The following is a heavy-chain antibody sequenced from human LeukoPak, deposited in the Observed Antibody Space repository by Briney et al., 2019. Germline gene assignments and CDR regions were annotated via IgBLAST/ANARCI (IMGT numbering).Heavy chain of an antibody. CDR1: GFTFSSYS. J-gene: IGHJ3*02. D-gene: IGHD1-14*01. V-gene: IGHV3-48*04. CDR3: ARIHITDDAFDI. Sequence: GGSLRLSCAASGFTFSSYSMNWVRQAPGKGLEWVSYISSSSSGIYYADSVKGRFTIARDNAENSLYLQMNSLRAEDTAVYYCARIHITDDAFDIWGQGTRVTVSS. CDR2: ISSSSSGI.